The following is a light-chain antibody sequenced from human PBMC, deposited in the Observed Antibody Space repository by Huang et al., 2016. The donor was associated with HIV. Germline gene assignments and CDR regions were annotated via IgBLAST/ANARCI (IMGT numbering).Light chain of an antibody. Sequence: EIVLTQSPAALSLSPGERATLSCRASQSVGRNVGWYQQKPGQTPRLVSYDSSTRAAGIPARFSGSGSGTDFTLNISSLEPEDVAGYYCQQRDAFGQGTRLDIK. J-gene: IGKJ5*01. CDR3: QQRDA. V-gene: IGKV3-11*01. CDR1: QSVGRN. CDR2: DSS.